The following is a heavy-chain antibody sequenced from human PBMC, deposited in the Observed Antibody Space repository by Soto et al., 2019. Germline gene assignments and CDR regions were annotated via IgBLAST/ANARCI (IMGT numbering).Heavy chain of an antibody. J-gene: IGHJ2*01. Sequence: QVQLVQSGAEVKKPGSSVKVSCKASGGTFSSYAISWVRQAPGQGLEWMGGIIPIFGTANYAQKFQGRVTITSDKATTTANMELSSLKSEDTAVYYCARVLTVVKSFHYFSFNLWGRDSLVTVS. V-gene: IGHV1-69*14. CDR2: IIPIFGTA. CDR3: ARVLTVVKSFHYFSFNL. D-gene: IGHD2-2*01. CDR1: GGTFSSYA.